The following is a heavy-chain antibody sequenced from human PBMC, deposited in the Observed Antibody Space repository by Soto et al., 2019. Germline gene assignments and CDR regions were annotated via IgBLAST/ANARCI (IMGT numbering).Heavy chain of an antibody. CDR1: GGTFSSYA. CDR3: ARDSGVTMVRGVTSDAFDI. CDR2: IIPIFGTA. J-gene: IGHJ3*02. V-gene: IGHV1-69*13. D-gene: IGHD3-10*01. Sequence: ASVKVSCKASGGTFSSYAISWVRQAPGQGLEWMGGIIPIFGTANYAQKFQGRVTITADESTSTAYMELSSLRSEDTAVYYCARDSGVTMVRGVTSDAFDIWGQGTVVTVSS.